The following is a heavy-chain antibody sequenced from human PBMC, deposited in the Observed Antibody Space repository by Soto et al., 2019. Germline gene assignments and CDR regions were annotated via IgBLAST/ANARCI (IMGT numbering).Heavy chain of an antibody. CDR3: ARVIRGAYYNSPLDT. CDR1: GCFFTRYV. V-gene: IGHV1-2*02. D-gene: IGHD3-10*01. J-gene: IGHJ5*02. CDR2: INPYSGGA. Sequence: ASVLRSSSASGCFFTRYVMLRVGQAPPQALEWMGWINPYSGGADYAQNFQGRVTMTRDTSISTVYMELSRLRFDDTAVYYCARVIRGAYYNSPLDTWGQGTVVTSP.